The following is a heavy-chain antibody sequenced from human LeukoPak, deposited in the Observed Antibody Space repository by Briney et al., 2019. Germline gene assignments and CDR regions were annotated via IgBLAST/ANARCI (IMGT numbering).Heavy chain of an antibody. V-gene: IGHV4-59*01. Sequence: SETLSLTCTVSGGSISNYYWSWIRQPPGKGLEWLGYIYYSGNTNYNPSLKSRVTISVDTSKKQFSLKLSSVTAADTAVYYCARDHYDVLTGYYNGMDVWGQGTTVTVSS. CDR2: IYYSGNT. J-gene: IGHJ6*02. D-gene: IGHD3-9*01. CDR1: GGSISNYY. CDR3: ARDHYDVLTGYYNGMDV.